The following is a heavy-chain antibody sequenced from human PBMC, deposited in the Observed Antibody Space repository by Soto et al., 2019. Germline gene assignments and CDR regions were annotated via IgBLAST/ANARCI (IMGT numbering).Heavy chain of an antibody. D-gene: IGHD2-8*01. J-gene: IGHJ4*02. CDR1: VFSIRSSVHY. V-gene: IGHV4-31*03. CDR2: INHSVTT. CDR3: ARWGGFCPEGVCAAHLDL. Sequence: PSETLSLTCTFSVFSIRSSVHYLSCIRQHPGKCLELIGYINHSVTTFYNPSLKSRLTISFDTSENQFSLRLTSVTAADTAVYFCARWGGFCPEGVCAAHLDLWGQGTLVTVSS.